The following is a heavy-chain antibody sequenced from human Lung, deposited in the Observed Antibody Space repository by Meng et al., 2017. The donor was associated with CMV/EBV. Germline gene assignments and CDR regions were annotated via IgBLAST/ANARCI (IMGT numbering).Heavy chain of an antibody. CDR1: GFTFNTYS. V-gene: IGHV3-48*04. CDR3: ARGMSIAAPRFFVY. Sequence: GGSXRLSCAASGFTFNTYSMTWVRQAPGKGLEWVSYISSSGTTIHYADSVKGRFTISRDNGKNSLYLQMNSLRVEDTALYYCARGMSIAAPRFFVYWGQGAXVTVSS. CDR2: ISSSGTTI. D-gene: IGHD6-6*01. J-gene: IGHJ4*02.